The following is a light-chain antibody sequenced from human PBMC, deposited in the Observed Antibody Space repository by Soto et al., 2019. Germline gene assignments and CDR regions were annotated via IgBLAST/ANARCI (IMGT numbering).Light chain of an antibody. CDR2: HAS. Sequence: DIQMTQSPSTLPASVGDRVTITFRASQSISNGLAWYQQKPGTAPKVLIYHASNLQSGVPSRFSGSGSGTDFTLTISSLQPEDFATYYCQQSYSTPSITFGQGTRLEIK. CDR3: QQSYSTPSIT. J-gene: IGKJ5*01. CDR1: QSISNG. V-gene: IGKV1-39*01.